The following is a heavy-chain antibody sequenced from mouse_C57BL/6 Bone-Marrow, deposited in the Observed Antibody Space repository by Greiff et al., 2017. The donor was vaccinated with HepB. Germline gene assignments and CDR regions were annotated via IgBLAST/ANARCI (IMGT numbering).Heavy chain of an antibody. D-gene: IGHD1-1*01. CDR3: AIESYYGSTPYYFDY. J-gene: IGHJ2*01. Sequence: QVQLQQPGAELVKPGASVKLSCKASGYTFTSYWMQWVKQRPGPGLEWIGEIDPSDSYTNYNQKFKGKATLTVDKSSSTAYMQLSSLTSEDSAVYYCAIESYYGSTPYYFDYWGQGTTLTVSS. CDR1: GYTFTSYW. V-gene: IGHV1-50*01. CDR2: IDPSDSYT.